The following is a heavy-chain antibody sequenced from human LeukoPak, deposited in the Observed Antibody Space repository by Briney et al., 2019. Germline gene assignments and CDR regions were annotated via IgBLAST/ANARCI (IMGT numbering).Heavy chain of an antibody. CDR3: ARGIQLWSDRHYYYYYYMDV. J-gene: IGHJ6*03. Sequence: GASVKVSCKASGYTFTGYYMHWVRQAPGQGLEWMGWINPNSGGTNYAQKFQGRVTMTRDTSISTAYMELSRLRSDDAAVYYCARGIQLWSDRHYYYYYYMDVWGKGTTVTVSS. CDR1: GYTFTGYY. V-gene: IGHV1-2*02. CDR2: INPNSGGT. D-gene: IGHD5-18*01.